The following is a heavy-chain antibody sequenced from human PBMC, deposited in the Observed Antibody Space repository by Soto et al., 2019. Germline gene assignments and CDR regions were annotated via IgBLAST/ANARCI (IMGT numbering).Heavy chain of an antibody. V-gene: IGHV1-69*02. CDR2: IIPILGIA. CDR3: VIEGATPAEYFQH. D-gene: IGHD1-26*01. Sequence: SVKVSCTASGGTFSSYTISWVRQAPGQGLEWMGRIIPILGIANYAQKFQGRVTITADKSTSTAYMELSSLRSEDTAVYYCVIEGATPAEYFQHWGQGTLVTVSS. CDR1: GGTFSSYT. J-gene: IGHJ1*01.